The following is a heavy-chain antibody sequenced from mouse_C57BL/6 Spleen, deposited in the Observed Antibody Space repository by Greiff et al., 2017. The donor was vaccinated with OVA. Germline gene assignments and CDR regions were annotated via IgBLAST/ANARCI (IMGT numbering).Heavy chain of an antibody. Sequence: EVKLMESGGGLVKPGGSLKLSCAASGFTFSDYGMHWVRQAPEKGLEWVAYISSGSSTIYYADTVKGRFTISRDNAKNTLFLQMTSLRSEDTAMYYCARDIDDYVAMDYWGQGTSVTVSS. CDR3: ARDIDDYVAMDY. CDR1: GFTFSDYG. CDR2: ISSGSSTI. V-gene: IGHV5-17*01. D-gene: IGHD2-3*01. J-gene: IGHJ4*01.